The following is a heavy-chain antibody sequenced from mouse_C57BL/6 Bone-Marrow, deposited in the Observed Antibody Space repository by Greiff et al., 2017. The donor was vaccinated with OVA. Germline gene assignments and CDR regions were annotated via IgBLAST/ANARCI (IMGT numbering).Heavy chain of an antibody. CDR1: GYTFTSYW. V-gene: IGHV1-64*01. J-gene: IGHJ2*01. Sequence: VQLQQPGAELVKPGASVKLSCKASGYTFTSYWMHWVKQRPGQGLEWIGMIHPNSGSTNYNEKFKSKATLAVDKSSSTAYMQLSSLTSEDSAVYYCATPTAQATGYWGQGTTLTVSS. D-gene: IGHD3-2*02. CDR2: IHPNSGST. CDR3: ATPTAQATGY.